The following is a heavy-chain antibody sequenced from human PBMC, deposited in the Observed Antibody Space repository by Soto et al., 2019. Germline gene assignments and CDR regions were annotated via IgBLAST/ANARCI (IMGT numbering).Heavy chain of an antibody. CDR2: IDSGGST. CDR3: ARDRHYDFWSGFSGRYGMDV. J-gene: IGHJ6*02. Sequence: EVQLVESGGGLIQPGGSLRLSCAASGFTVSSNYMSWVRQAPGKGLEWVSVIDSGGSTYYADSVKGRFTISRDNSNNTLYLQMNRLRAEDTAVYYCARDRHYDFWSGFSGRYGMDVWVQVTTVTVSS. D-gene: IGHD3-3*01. V-gene: IGHV3-53*01. CDR1: GFTVSSNY.